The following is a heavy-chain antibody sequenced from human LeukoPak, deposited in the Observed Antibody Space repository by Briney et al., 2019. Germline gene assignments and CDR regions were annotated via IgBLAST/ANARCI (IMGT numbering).Heavy chain of an antibody. CDR1: GGTFSSYA. J-gene: IGHJ4*02. CDR2: IIPIFGTA. D-gene: IGHD5-12*01. V-gene: IGHV1-69*05. Sequence: SVKVSCNASGGTFSSYAISWVRQAPGQGLEWKGGIIPIFGTANYAQKFQGRVTITTDESTSTAYMELSSLRSEDTAVYYCAIGDSGYAGDYWGQGTLVTVSS. CDR3: AIGDSGYAGDY.